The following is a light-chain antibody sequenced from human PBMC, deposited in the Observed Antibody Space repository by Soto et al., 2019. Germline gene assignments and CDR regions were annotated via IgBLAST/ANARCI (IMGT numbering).Light chain of an antibody. J-gene: IGKJ4*01. V-gene: IGKV1-39*01. CDR2: SIS. Sequence: DIQLTQSPSSLSSSVGDRVSITCRTSQTISTFLNWYHHRPGQAPKLLIYSISNLQSGVQSRFSGGGAGTEFTLTISSLQPEDFGPYSCQQTYNLPPTFGGGTRVQIK. CDR1: QTISTF. CDR3: QQTYNLPPT.